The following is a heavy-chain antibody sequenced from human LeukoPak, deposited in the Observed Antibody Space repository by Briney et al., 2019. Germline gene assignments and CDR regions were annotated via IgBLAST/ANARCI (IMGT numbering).Heavy chain of an antibody. D-gene: IGHD6-13*01. V-gene: IGHV1-2*02. CDR2: INPNSGGT. J-gene: IGHJ4*02. Sequence: ASVKVSCKASGGTFSSYAISWVRQAPGQGLEWMGWINPNSGGTNYAQKFQGRVTMTRDTSISTAYMELSRLRSDDTAVYYCARDSYSSSWYDFDYWGQGTLVTVSS. CDR3: ARDSYSSSWYDFDY. CDR1: GGTFSSYA.